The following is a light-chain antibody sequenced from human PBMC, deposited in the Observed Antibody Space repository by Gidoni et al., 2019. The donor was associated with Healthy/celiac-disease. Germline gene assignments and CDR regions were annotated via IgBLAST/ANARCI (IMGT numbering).Light chain of an antibody. CDR1: QSVSSN. V-gene: IGKV3-15*01. Sequence: EIVMTQSPATLSVSPGERATLSCRASQSVSSNLAWYQQKPGQAPRPLIHGASTRATGLPARFSGSGSGTEFTLTISSLQSEDFAVYYCQQYNNWPLTFGGGTKVEIK. CDR3: QQYNNWPLT. J-gene: IGKJ4*01. CDR2: GAS.